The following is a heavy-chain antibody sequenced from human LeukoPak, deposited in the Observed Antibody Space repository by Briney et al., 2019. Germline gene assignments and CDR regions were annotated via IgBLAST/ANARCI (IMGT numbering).Heavy chain of an antibody. V-gene: IGHV3-30*18. CDR3: AKDVLDSSGSFDY. CDR1: GFTFSSYG. Sequence: GGSLRLSCAASGFTFSSYGMHWVRQAPGKGLEWVAVISYDGSNKYYADSVKGRFTISKDNSKNTLYLQMNSLRAEDTAVYYCAKDVLDSSGSFDYWGQGTPVTVSS. D-gene: IGHD6-19*01. CDR2: ISYDGSNK. J-gene: IGHJ4*02.